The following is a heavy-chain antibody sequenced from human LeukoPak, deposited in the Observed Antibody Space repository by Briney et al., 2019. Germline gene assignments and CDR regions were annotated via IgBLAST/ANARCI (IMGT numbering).Heavy chain of an antibody. J-gene: IGHJ4*02. D-gene: IGHD4-17*01. V-gene: IGHV4-59*08. Sequence: SETLSLTCTVSGGSISSYYWSWIRKPPGKGLEWMGYIYYSGSTNYNPSLRSRVTISVDTSKNQFSLKLSSVTAADTAVYYCARGGNYGDYDGYFDYWGQGTLVTVSS. CDR3: ARGGNYGDYDGYFDY. CDR1: GGSISSYY. CDR2: IYYSGST.